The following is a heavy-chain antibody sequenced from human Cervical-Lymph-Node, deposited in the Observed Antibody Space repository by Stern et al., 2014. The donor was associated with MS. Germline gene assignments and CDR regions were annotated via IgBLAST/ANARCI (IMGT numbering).Heavy chain of an antibody. V-gene: IGHV1-69*17. CDR2: IIPIFGIA. CDR3: ARTDTAMATKHAFDI. Sequence: QVQLVESGAEVKKPGTSVKVSCKASGGTFSSYAISWVRQAPGQGLEWMGGIIPIFGIANYAQKFQGRVTITADKSTSTAYMELSSLRSEDTAVYYCARTDTAMATKHAFDIWGQGTMVTVSS. CDR1: GGTFSSYA. J-gene: IGHJ3*02. D-gene: IGHD5-18*01.